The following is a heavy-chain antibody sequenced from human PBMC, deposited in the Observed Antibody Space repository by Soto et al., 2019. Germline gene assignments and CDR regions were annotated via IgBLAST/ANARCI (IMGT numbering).Heavy chain of an antibody. D-gene: IGHD2-8*01. J-gene: IGHJ4*02. Sequence: ETLSLTCTFSGTSISSYYWSWIRQPPGKGLEWIANIHYSGTTNYNPSLASRVTLSVDTSKNQFSLKMTSVTAADRAMYFCARYNSYAIDYWGRGTLVTVSS. CDR1: GTSISSYY. V-gene: IGHV4-59*01. CDR2: IHYSGTT. CDR3: ARYNSYAIDY.